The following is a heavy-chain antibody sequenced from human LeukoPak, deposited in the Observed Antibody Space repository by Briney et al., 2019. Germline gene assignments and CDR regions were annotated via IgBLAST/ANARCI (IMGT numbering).Heavy chain of an antibody. D-gene: IGHD4-17*01. V-gene: IGHV4-34*01. CDR1: GGSFSGYY. J-gene: IGHJ3*02. Sequence: SETLSLTSAVYGGSFSGYYWSWIRQPPGKGLEWIGEINHSGSTNYNPSPKSRVTISVDTSKNQFSLKLSSVTAADTAVYYCARAPYGDYDGAFDIWGQGTMVTVSS. CDR3: ARAPYGDYDGAFDI. CDR2: INHSGST.